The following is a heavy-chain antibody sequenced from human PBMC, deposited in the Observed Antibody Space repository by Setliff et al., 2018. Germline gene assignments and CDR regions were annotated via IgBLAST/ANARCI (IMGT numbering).Heavy chain of an antibody. J-gene: IGHJ4*02. CDR3: ARGPIGTF. D-gene: IGHD1-26*01. Sequence: GGSLRLSCAASGFTVSSNFMAWVRQAPGKGLEWVSVIYTGGTRHLADSVKGRFTISRDDSKNSIYLQMTNVRPEDTAVYYCARGPIGTFWGQGTLVTVSS. CDR1: GFTVSSNF. V-gene: IGHV3-66*02. CDR2: IYTGGTR.